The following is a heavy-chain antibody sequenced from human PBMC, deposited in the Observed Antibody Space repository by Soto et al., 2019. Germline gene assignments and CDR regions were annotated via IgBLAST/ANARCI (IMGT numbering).Heavy chain of an antibody. D-gene: IGHD3-3*01. CDR3: ARASPGFQTYITIFGVVPPPYFDY. Sequence: SETLSLTCTVSGGSISSGGYYWSWIRQHPGKGLEWIGYIYYSGSTYYNPSLKSRVTISVDTSKNQFSLKLSSVTAADTAVYYCARASPGFQTYITIFGVVPPPYFDYWGQGTLVTVSS. CDR1: GGSISSGGYY. V-gene: IGHV4-31*03. J-gene: IGHJ4*02. CDR2: IYYSGST.